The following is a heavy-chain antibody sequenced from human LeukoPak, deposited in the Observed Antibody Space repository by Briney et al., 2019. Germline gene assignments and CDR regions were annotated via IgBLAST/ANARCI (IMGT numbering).Heavy chain of an antibody. CDR2: LYPGDSDT. D-gene: IGHD6-19*01. J-gene: IGHJ4*02. Sequence: GESLKISCKGSGYTFTSYWIAWVRQMPGKGLEWMGILYPGDSDTRYSPSFQGQVTISADKSISTAYLQWSSLKASDTAMYYYARRSPYTSGWYYFDYWGQGSLVTVSS. CDR1: GYTFTSYW. V-gene: IGHV5-51*01. CDR3: ARRSPYTSGWYYFDY.